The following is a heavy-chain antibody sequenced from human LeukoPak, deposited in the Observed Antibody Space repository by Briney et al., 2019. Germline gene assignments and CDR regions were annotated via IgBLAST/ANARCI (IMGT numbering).Heavy chain of an antibody. V-gene: IGHV4-34*01. Sequence: SETLSLTCAVYGGSFSGYYWSWIRQPPGKGLEWIGEINHSGSTNYNPSLKSRVTISVDTSKNQFSLKVSSVTAADTAVYYCARGRPYSDYWGQGTLVTVSS. CDR3: ARGRPYSDY. CDR1: GGSFSGYY. CDR2: INHSGST. J-gene: IGHJ4*02.